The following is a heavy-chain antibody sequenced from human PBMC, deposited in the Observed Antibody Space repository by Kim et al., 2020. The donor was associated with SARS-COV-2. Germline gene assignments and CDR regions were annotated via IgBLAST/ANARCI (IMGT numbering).Heavy chain of an antibody. Sequence: SETLSLTCAVYGGSFSGYYWSWIRQPPGKGLEWIGEINHSGSTNYNPSLKSRVTISVDTSKNQFSLKLSSVTAADTAVYYCARGLGSYYCKWPYYFDYWGQGTLVTVSS. V-gene: IGHV4-34*01. CDR1: GGSFSGYY. J-gene: IGHJ4*02. CDR2: INHSGST. CDR3: ARGLGSYYCKWPYYFDY. D-gene: IGHD3-10*01.